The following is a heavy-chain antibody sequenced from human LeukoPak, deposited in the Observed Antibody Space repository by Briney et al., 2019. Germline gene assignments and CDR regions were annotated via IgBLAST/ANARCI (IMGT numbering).Heavy chain of an antibody. J-gene: IGHJ6*02. D-gene: IGHD6-13*01. CDR1: GFTFSSYA. CDR2: ISGSGGGT. CDR3: AKLGSSTWSYYYYGMDV. Sequence: PGGSLRLSCAASGFTFSSYAMTWVRQAPGKGLEWVSAISGSGGGTYYADSVKGRFTISRDNSKDTLYLQMNSLRAEDTAIYYCAKLGSSTWSYYYYGMDVWGQGTTVTVSS. V-gene: IGHV3-23*01.